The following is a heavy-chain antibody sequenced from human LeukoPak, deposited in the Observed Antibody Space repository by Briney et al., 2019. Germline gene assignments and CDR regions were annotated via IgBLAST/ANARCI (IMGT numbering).Heavy chain of an antibody. CDR2: IYNSGST. J-gene: IGHJ6*03. V-gene: IGHV4-4*07. CDR3: ARSANFYYMDA. Sequence: SETLSLTCTVSGGSVSSYYWSWIRQPAGKGLEWIGRIYNSGSTNYNPSLKSRVTMSVDSSKNQFSLKLSSVTAADTAVYYCARSANFYYMDAWGKGTTVTVSS. CDR1: GGSVSSYY.